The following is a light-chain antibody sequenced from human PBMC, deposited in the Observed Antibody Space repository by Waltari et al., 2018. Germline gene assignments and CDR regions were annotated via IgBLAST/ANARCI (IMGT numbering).Light chain of an antibody. Sequence: QSALPQPASVSGSPGQSITLSCTGTSSDVGGYNSVSWYQQPPGKAPKLTLSEVHTRPSGVSNRVSASKSGNTASLTISGLQTEDEADYYCSSYTGRVYVFGTGTKVTVL. J-gene: IGLJ1*01. CDR1: SSDVGGYNS. CDR3: SSYTGRVYV. V-gene: IGLV2-14*01. CDR2: EVH.